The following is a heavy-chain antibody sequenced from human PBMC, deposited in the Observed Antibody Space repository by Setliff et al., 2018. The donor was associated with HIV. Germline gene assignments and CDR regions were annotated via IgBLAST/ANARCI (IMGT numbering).Heavy chain of an antibody. V-gene: IGHV3-23*01. Sequence: PGGSLRLSCAASGFTFSTYGMSWVRQAPGKGLEWVSVISGSGGSAYYADSVKGRFTISRDNSKNTLYLQMNSLRAEDTAVYYCAKRDDSSGYYPGRIWGQGTMVTGSS. D-gene: IGHD3-22*01. J-gene: IGHJ3*02. CDR1: GFTFSTYG. CDR2: ISGSGGSA. CDR3: AKRDDSSGYYPGRI.